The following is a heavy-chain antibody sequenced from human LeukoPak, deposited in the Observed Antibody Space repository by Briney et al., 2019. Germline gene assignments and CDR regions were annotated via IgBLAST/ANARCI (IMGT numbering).Heavy chain of an antibody. Sequence: ASVKVSCKASGYTFTSYYMHWVRQAPGQGLEWMGIINPSSGDTNYAQQFRGRVTVTTDTSTSTIYMELSSLRSDDTGVYYCARDALTVAALGYFDSWGQGTLVTVSS. CDR3: ARDALTVAALGYFDS. CDR2: INPSSGDT. V-gene: IGHV1-46*01. D-gene: IGHD6-13*01. CDR1: GYTFTSYY. J-gene: IGHJ4*02.